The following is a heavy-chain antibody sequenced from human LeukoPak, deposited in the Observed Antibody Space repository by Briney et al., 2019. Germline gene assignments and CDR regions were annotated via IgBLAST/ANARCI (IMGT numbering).Heavy chain of an antibody. CDR1: GGSISTYY. Sequence: KPSETLSLTCTVSGGSISTYYWNWFRKPAGKGLEGIGRIYTSGITNYNASLKSRVTLSLDTSKNQFSLKLTSVTAADTAVYYCARWITTQGTFDIWAQGTMVTVSS. J-gene: IGHJ3*02. V-gene: IGHV4-4*07. CDR2: IYTSGIT. D-gene: IGHD1-1*01. CDR3: ARWITTQGTFDI.